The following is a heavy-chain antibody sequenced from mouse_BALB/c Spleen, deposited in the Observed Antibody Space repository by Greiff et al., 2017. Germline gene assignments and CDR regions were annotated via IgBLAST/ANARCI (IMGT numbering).Heavy chain of an antibody. Sequence: EVKLVESGGGLVQPGGSLRLSCATSGFTFTDYYMSWVRQPPGKALEWLGFIRNKANGYTTEYSVSVKGRFTISRDKYQSFLYLQMNTLRAEDSATYYCARDGVRGWFAYWGQGTLVTVSA. D-gene: IGHD2-14*01. V-gene: IGHV7-3*02. J-gene: IGHJ3*01. CDR1: GFTFTDYY. CDR2: IRNKANGYTT. CDR3: ARDGVRGWFAY.